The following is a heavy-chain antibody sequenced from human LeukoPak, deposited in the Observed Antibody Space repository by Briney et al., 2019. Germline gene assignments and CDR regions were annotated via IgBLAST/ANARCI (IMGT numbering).Heavy chain of an antibody. J-gene: IGHJ4*02. CDR1: GYTFTSYD. Sequence: ASVKVSCKASGYTFTSYDINWVRQATGQGLEWMGWMNANSGDTAYAQKFQGRVTMTRDTSISTAYMELSSLRSEDTAVYYCARDPRGTGDYWGQGTLVTVSS. V-gene: IGHV1-8*01. CDR3: ARDPRGTGDY. D-gene: IGHD1-1*01. CDR2: MNANSGDT.